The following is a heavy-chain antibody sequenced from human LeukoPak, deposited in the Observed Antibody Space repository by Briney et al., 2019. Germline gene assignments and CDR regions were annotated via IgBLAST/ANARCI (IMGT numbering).Heavy chain of an antibody. Sequence: SETLSLTCTVSGDSISSSSYYWGWFRQPPGKGLEWIGTIYYSGSTYYNPSLKSRVTISVDTSKNQFSLKLSSVTAADTAVYYCARGPINNWGRYYYYGMDVWGQGTTVTVSS. D-gene: IGHD7-27*01. CDR2: IYYSGST. CDR3: ARGPINNWGRYYYYGMDV. V-gene: IGHV4-39*07. CDR1: GDSISSSSYY. J-gene: IGHJ6*02.